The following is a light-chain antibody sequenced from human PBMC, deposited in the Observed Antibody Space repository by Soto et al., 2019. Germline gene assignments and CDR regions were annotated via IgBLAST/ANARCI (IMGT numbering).Light chain of an antibody. V-gene: IGKV3-11*01. CDR2: DAS. CDR1: RSVSSY. J-gene: IGKJ5*01. Sequence: IVLTQSPATLSLSPGERATLSCSASRSVSSYLAWYPQKPGQAPRLLIYDASNRATGIPARFSGSGSGTDFTLTISSLEPEDFAVYYCQQRSNWPPSITFGQGTRWRLN. CDR3: QQRSNWPPSIT.